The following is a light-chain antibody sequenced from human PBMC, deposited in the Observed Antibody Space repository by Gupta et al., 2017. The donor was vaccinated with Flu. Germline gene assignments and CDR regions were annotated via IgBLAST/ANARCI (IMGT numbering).Light chain of an antibody. CDR1: QSVSSY. V-gene: IGKV3-11*01. Sequence: EIVLTQSPATLSLSPGERATLSCRASQSVSSYLAWHQQKPGQAPRLIIYDASNRATGIPDRFSGSGDVTDFTLTSSSREHEDCAVYYLQQRSNWNTFGHGTKVDIK. CDR3: QQRSNWNT. J-gene: IGKJ3*01. CDR2: DAS.